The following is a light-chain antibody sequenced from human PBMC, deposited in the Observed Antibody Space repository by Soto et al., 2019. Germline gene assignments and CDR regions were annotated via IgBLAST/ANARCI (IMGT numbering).Light chain of an antibody. CDR3: QHYGSSLT. J-gene: IGKJ4*01. V-gene: IGKV3-11*01. Sequence: EIVLTQSPATLSLSPGERATLSCRASQSVSSYLAWYQQEPGQAPRLLIYDASNRATGIPARFSGSGSGTDFTLTISSLEPEDFAVYYCQHYGSSLTFGGGTKVDI. CDR1: QSVSSY. CDR2: DAS.